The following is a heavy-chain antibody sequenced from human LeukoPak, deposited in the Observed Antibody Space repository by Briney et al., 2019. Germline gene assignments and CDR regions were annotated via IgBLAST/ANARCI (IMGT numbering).Heavy chain of an antibody. D-gene: IGHD2-15*01. CDR2: ISYDGSNK. J-gene: IGHJ4*02. CDR1: GFTFSSYA. CDR3: ARDPRYCSGGSCYWARPTSWGFDY. Sequence: PGRSLRLPCAASGFTFSSYAMHWVRQAPGKGLEWVAVISYDGSNKYYADSVKGRFTISRDNSKNTLYLQMNSLRAEDTAVYYCARDPRYCSGGSCYWARPTSWGFDYWGQGTLVTVSS. V-gene: IGHV3-30-3*01.